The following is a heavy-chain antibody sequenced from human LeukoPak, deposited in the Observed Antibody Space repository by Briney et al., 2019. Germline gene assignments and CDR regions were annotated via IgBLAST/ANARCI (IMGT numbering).Heavy chain of an antibody. CDR1: GGSISSYY. D-gene: IGHD1-26*01. Sequence: SETLSLTCTVSGGSISSYYWSWIRQPPGKGLEWIGNIYYSGSTYYNPSLKSRVTISVDTSKNQFSLKLSSVTAADTAVYYCARGRSGSYLNWFDPWGQGTLVTVSS. CDR3: ARGRSGSYLNWFDP. J-gene: IGHJ5*02. CDR2: IYYSGST. V-gene: IGHV4-59*04.